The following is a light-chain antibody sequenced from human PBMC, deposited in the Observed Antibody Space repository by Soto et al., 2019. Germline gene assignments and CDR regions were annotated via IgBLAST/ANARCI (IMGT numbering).Light chain of an antibody. CDR3: CSYAGSYTYV. CDR2: DVS. CDR1: SSDVGGYNY. J-gene: IGLJ1*01. Sequence: QSVLTQPRSVSGSPGQSVTISCTGTSSDVGGYNYVSWYQQHPGKAPQLLIYDVSKRPSGVPDRFSGSKSGNTASLTISGLQAEDEADYYCCSYAGSYTYVFGTGTKGTVL. V-gene: IGLV2-11*01.